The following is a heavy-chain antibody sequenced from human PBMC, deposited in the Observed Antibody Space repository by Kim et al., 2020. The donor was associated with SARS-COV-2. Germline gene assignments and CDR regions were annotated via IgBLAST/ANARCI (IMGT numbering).Heavy chain of an antibody. Sequence: GESLKISCEDSGYKFSSYWINWVRQVPRKGLEWMGRIDPTDPRTNYSPSFQGHVTMSADTSINTAYLQWTSLKASDTAIYYCARQDFSTSPFDYWGQGALVIVSS. CDR3: ARQDFSTSPFDY. V-gene: IGHV5-10-1*01. CDR2: IDPTDPRT. J-gene: IGHJ4*02. CDR1: GYKFSSYW. D-gene: IGHD6-6*01.